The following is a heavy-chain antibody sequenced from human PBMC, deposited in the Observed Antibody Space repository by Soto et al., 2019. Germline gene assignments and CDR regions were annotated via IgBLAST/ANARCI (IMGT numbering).Heavy chain of an antibody. CDR1: GCSISSGGYH. J-gene: IGHJ5*02. Sequence: QVQLQESGPGLVKPSQTLSLTCTVSGCSISSGGYHWSWIRQHPGKGLEWIGYIYYSGSTYYNPSTKSRVTIPEDTSKNQFSLKLSSVTAADTAVYYCARDPTPWGQGTLVTVSS. CDR2: IYYSGST. V-gene: IGHV4-31*03. CDR3: ARDPTP.